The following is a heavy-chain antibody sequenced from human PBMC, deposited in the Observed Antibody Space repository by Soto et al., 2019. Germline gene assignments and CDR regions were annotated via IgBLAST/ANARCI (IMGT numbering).Heavy chain of an antibody. D-gene: IGHD2-2*01. CDR2: ISGSGGST. Sequence: EVQLLESGGGLVQPGGSLRLSCAASGFTFSSYAMSWVRQAPGKGLEWVSAISGSGGSTYYADSVKGRFTISRDNSKNTLYLQMNSLRAEDTAVYYCAKDIVVVVPAWASFSAKNDYWGQGTLVTVSS. CDR3: AKDIVVVVPAWASFSAKNDY. J-gene: IGHJ4*02. V-gene: IGHV3-23*01. CDR1: GFTFSSYA.